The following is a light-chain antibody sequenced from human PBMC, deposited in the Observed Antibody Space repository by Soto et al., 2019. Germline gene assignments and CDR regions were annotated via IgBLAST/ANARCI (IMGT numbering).Light chain of an antibody. CDR1: QSISSW. CDR3: QQYSVYWT. Sequence: DIQMTQSPSTLSASIGDRVTITCRGSQSISSWLAWYQQKPGKAPKVLIYDASSWAGGVPSRFTGSGSGTEFTLTINSLQPDDFATYYCQQYSVYWTFGQGTKVDIK. V-gene: IGKV1-5*01. J-gene: IGKJ1*01. CDR2: DAS.